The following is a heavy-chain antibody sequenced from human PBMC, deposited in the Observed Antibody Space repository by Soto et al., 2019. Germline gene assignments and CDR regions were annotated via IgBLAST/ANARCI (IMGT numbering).Heavy chain of an antibody. D-gene: IGHD3-3*01. CDR3: ARDGRNYHFRSGYFVHYYGMDV. J-gene: IGHJ6*02. CDR2: IIPIFGTA. V-gene: IGHV1-69*06. Sequence: SVKVACKASGATCSSYPISGVRQAPGQGLECMGWIIPIFGTANYAQKFQGRVTITADKSTSTAYMQLSRLRSEDTAVYYCARDGRNYHFRSGYFVHYYGMDVWGQGPTVTVSS. CDR1: GATCSSYP.